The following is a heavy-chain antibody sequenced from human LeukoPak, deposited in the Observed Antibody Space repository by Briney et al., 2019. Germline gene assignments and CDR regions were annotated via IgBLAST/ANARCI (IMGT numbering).Heavy chain of an antibody. CDR2: INHSGST. D-gene: IGHD2-21*02. Sequence: SETLPLTCAVYGGSFSGYYWSWIRQPPGKGLEWIGEINHSGSTNYNPSLKSRVTISVDTSKNQFSLKLSSVTAADTAVYYCARGRGIVVVTAIISKYYFDYWGQGTLVTVSS. J-gene: IGHJ4*02. CDR1: GGSFSGYY. CDR3: ARGRGIVVVTAIISKYYFDY. V-gene: IGHV4-34*01.